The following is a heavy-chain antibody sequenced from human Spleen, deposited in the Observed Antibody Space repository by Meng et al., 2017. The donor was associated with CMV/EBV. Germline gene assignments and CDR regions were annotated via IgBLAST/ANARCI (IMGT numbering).Heavy chain of an antibody. CDR3: ARIRRYSSGWYYFDY. V-gene: IGHV2-70*20. D-gene: IGHD6-19*01. Sequence: SGPTLVKPTQTLTLTCTFSGFSLSTRAMCVSWVRQPPGKALEWLALIDWDDDKYYSTSLKTRLTISKDTSKNQVVLTMTNMDPVDTATYYCARIRRYSSGWYYFDYWGQGALVTVSS. J-gene: IGHJ4*02. CDR1: GFSLSTRAMC. CDR2: IDWDDDK.